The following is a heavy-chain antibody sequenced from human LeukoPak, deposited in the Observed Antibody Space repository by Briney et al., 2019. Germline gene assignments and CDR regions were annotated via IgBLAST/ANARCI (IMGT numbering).Heavy chain of an antibody. CDR2: VYGGGNI. J-gene: IGHJ4*02. Sequence: GGSLRLSCAASGFTVSSNYMNWVRQAPGKGLEWVSVVYGGGNIYYADSVKGRFTISRDNSKNTLYLQMNSLRAEDTAVYYCARGAGYNYPYYFDYWGQGTLVTVSS. D-gene: IGHD5-24*01. CDR1: GFTVSSNY. CDR3: ARGAGYNYPYYFDY. V-gene: IGHV3-53*01.